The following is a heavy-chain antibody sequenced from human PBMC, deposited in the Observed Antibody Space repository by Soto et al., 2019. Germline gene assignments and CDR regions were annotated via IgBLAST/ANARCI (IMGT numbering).Heavy chain of an antibody. CDR3: AKSDHDYGEPMTRGGPVDY. V-gene: IGHV3-30*18. CDR1: GFTFSSYG. Sequence: GGSLRLSCAASGFTFSSYGMHWVSQAPGKGLEGVAVISYDGSNKYYADSVKGRFTISRDNSKNTLYLQMNSLRAEDTAVYYCAKSDHDYGEPMTRGGPVDYWGQGTLVTVSS. CDR2: ISYDGSNK. D-gene: IGHD4-17*01. J-gene: IGHJ4*02.